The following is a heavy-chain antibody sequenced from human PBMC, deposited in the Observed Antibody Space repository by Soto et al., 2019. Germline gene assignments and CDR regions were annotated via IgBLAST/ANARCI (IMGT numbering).Heavy chain of an antibody. CDR2: INWDDDQ. CDR1: GFSLSGDGVG. CDR3: AHAFGGTSWPNDAFDI. J-gene: IGHJ3*02. Sequence: QITLKESGPTLVKPTQSLTLTCTVSGFSLSGDGVGVGWIRQPPGKALEWLALINWDDDQRYSPSLKTRDTITKDTSKNQAVLTMTNMDPVDTATYYCAHAFGGTSWPNDAFDIWGQGTVVTVSS. D-gene: IGHD3-3*02. V-gene: IGHV2-5*02.